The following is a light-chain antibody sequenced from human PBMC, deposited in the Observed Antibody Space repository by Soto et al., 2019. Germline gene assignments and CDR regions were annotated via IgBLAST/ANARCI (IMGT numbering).Light chain of an antibody. CDR1: QSISTW. Sequence: DIQMTQSPSTLSASVGDRVTITCRASQSISTWLAWYQQKPGKAPRLLIYKASILERGVPSRFSASGSGTEFTLTISSLQPDDFATYYCQQYNSYSWLFGQGTKVGMK. CDR3: QQYNSYSWL. J-gene: IGKJ1*01. V-gene: IGKV1-5*03. CDR2: KAS.